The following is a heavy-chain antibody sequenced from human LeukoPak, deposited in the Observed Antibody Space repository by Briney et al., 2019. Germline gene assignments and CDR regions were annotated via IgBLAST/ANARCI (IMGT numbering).Heavy chain of an antibody. V-gene: IGHV3-30-3*01. J-gene: IGHJ6*02. D-gene: IGHD5-18*01. CDR3: ARDPGYSFYRYYYYGMDV. Sequence: GGSLRLSCAASGLTFSSYAMHWVRQAPGKGLEWVAVISYDGSNKYYADSVKGRFTISRDNSKNTLYLQMNSLRAEDTAVYYCARDPGYSFYRYYYYGMDVWGQGTTVTVSS. CDR2: ISYDGSNK. CDR1: GLTFSSYA.